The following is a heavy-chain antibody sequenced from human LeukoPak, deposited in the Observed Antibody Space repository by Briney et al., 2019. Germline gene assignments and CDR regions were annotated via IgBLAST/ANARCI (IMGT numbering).Heavy chain of an antibody. D-gene: IGHD6-19*01. CDR3: AREVYSSGWPSSYYFDY. J-gene: IGHJ4*02. V-gene: IGHV3-74*01. Sequence: GGSLRLSCAASGFTFSGYWMHWVRHAPGEGLVWVSRINSDGSSTSYADSVKGRFTISRDNAKNTLYLQMNSLRAEDTAVYYCAREVYSSGWPSSYYFDYWGQGTLVTVSS. CDR1: GFTFSGYW. CDR2: INSDGSST.